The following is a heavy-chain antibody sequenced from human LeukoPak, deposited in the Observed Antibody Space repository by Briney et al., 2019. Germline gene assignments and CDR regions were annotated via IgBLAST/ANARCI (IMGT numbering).Heavy chain of an antibody. J-gene: IGHJ6*03. D-gene: IGHD6-6*01. V-gene: IGHV1-69*06. CDR1: GGTFSSYA. Sequence: GASVKVSCKASGGTFSSYAISWVRQAPGQGLEWMGGIIPIFGTANYAQKFQGRVTITADKSTSTAYMELSSLRSEDTAVYYCASSSTYYYYMDVWGKGTTVTVSS. CDR2: IIPIFGTA. CDR3: ASSSTYYYYMDV.